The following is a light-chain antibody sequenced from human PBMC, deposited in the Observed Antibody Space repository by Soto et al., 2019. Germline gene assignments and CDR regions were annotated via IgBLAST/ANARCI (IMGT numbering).Light chain of an antibody. Sequence: EILMTQSPATLSVSPGERATLSCRASQSLSSNLAWYQQKPGQDPRLLIYGASTRATGIPARFSGSGSGTEFTLTISSLQSEDFAVYYCQQYKNWPRTFGQGTKVDIK. CDR2: GAS. J-gene: IGKJ1*01. V-gene: IGKV3-15*01. CDR1: QSLSSN. CDR3: QQYKNWPRT.